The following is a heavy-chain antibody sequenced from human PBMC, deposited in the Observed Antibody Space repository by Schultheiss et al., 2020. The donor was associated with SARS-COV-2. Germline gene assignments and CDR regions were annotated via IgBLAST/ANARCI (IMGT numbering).Heavy chain of an antibody. D-gene: IGHD3-3*01. V-gene: IGHV4-4*02. CDR2: IYHSGST. J-gene: IGHJ3*02. CDR1: GGSISSSNW. CDR3: ARALRITIFGVVGAFDI. Sequence: SETLSLTCAVSGGSISSSNWWSWVRQPPGKGLEWIGEIYHSGSTNYNPSLKSRVTISVDTSKNQFSLKLSSVTAADTAVYYCARALRITIFGVVGAFDIWGQGTMVTVSS.